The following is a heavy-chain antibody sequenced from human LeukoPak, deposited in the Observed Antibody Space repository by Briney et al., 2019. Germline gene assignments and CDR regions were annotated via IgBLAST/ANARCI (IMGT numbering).Heavy chain of an antibody. CDR3: AKAREGSGSYFDY. CDR1: GFTFSSYA. J-gene: IGHJ4*02. D-gene: IGHD3-10*01. V-gene: IGHV3-23*01. CDR2: ISGSGGST. Sequence: PGGSLRLSCAASGFTFSSYATSWVRQAPGKGLEWVSAISGSGGSTYYADSVKGRSTISRDNSKNTLYLQMNSLRAEDTAVYYCAKAREGSGSYFDYWGQGTLVTVSS.